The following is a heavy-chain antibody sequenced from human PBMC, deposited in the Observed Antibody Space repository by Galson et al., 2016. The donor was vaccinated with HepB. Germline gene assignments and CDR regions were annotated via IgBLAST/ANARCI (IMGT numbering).Heavy chain of an antibody. CDR3: ARALGRSSGWSPKGC. CDR2: INTDGSST. Sequence: SLRLSCAASGFTLSNYWMHWVRQAPGKGLVWVSRINTDGSSTNYADSVKGRFTISRDNAKNTLYLQMNSLRTEDTAVYYCARALGRSSGWSPKGCWGQGTLVAVSS. D-gene: IGHD6-19*01. CDR1: GFTLSNYW. V-gene: IGHV3-74*01. J-gene: IGHJ4*02.